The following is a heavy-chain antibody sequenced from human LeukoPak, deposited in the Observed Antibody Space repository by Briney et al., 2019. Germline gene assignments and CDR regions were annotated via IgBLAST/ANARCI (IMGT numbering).Heavy chain of an antibody. Sequence: GGSLRLSCAASGFTFSDFTMNWVRQAPGKGLEWVSAISGSGGSAYYADSVKGRFTISRDNSKNTLYLQMNSLRAEDTAVYYCAKDGLLSGYFDYWGQGTLVTVSS. CDR2: ISGSGGSA. V-gene: IGHV3-23*01. D-gene: IGHD2-2*01. J-gene: IGHJ4*02. CDR1: GFTFSDFT. CDR3: AKDGLLSGYFDY.